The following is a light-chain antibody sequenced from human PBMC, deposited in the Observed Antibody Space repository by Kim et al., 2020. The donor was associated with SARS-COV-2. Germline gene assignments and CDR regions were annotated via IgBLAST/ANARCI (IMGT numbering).Light chain of an antibody. CDR3: QQTYSIPT. J-gene: IGKJ1*01. CDR1: QTVGSH. Sequence: DIQMTQSPLSLSASVGDTVTITCRASQTVGSHLNWFQHKPGKVPKLLIFGASNLQRGAPSRFSASGSGTDFTLTISSLQPEDFVTYYWQQTYSIPTFGPGTKVDIK. V-gene: IGKV1-39*01. CDR2: GAS.